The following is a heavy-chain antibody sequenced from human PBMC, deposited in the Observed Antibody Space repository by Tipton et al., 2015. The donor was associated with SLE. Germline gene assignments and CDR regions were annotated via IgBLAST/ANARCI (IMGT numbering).Heavy chain of an antibody. Sequence: SLRLSCAASGFSFSTYSMNWVRQAPGKGLEWVSSISSGSSYIYYADSLRGRVTISRDNGENSLYLEMDSLRAEDTAVYYCVRDPPPYCSSTSCQMIYLDYWGQGTLVTVSP. CDR1: GFSFSTYS. CDR2: ISSGSSYI. D-gene: IGHD2-2*01. V-gene: IGHV3-21*01. J-gene: IGHJ4*02. CDR3: VRDPPPYCSSTSCQMIYLDY.